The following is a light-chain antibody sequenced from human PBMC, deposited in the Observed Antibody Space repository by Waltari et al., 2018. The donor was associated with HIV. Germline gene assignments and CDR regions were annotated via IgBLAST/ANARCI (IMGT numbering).Light chain of an antibody. V-gene: IGLV2-14*03. J-gene: IGLJ2*01. CDR3: CSYSSSGTVL. CDR1: SNDVGVFNY. CDR2: DVS. Sequence: LPHPASMSGSFGKSITISGLGSSNDVGVFNYVSWYQQSPDKAPRLVIYDVSNRPSGVSGRFSGSKSGSVASLTISGLQPEDEADYYCCSYSSSGTVLFGGGTRLTVL.